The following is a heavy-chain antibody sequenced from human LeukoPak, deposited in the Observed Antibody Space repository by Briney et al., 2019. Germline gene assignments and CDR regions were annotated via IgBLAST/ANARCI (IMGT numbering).Heavy chain of an antibody. CDR1: GFTFSTYG. Sequence: GGSLRLSCAASGFTFSTYGRHWVRQAPGKGLEGVAFIRYDGSNKYSADAVKGRCTTSRYNFKNTLYLQMNGMRAEDTAVYYCAKAPTYYDSSGYYFDYWGQGTLVTVSS. CDR2: IRYDGSNK. J-gene: IGHJ4*02. D-gene: IGHD3-22*01. V-gene: IGHV3-30*02. CDR3: AKAPTYYDSSGYYFDY.